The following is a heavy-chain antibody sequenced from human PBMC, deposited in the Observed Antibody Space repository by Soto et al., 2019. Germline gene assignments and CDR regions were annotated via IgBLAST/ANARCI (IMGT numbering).Heavy chain of an antibody. CDR1: GGSISSSSYY. V-gene: IGHV4-39*01. J-gene: IGHJ5*02. D-gene: IGHD3-3*01. CDR2: IYYSGST. Sequence: SETLSLTCTVSGGSISSSSYYWGWIRQPPGKGLEWIGSIYYSGSTYYNPSLKSRVTISVDTSKNQFSLKLSSVTAADTAVYYCARHNFGVVINPNWFDPWGQGTLVTVSS. CDR3: ARHNFGVVINPNWFDP.